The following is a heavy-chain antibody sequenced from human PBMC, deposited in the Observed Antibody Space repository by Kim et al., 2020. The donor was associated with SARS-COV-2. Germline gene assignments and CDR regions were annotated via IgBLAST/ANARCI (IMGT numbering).Heavy chain of an antibody. CDR3: ARDLFPYSSSWYHAFAI. D-gene: IGHD6-13*01. Sequence: SVKVSCKASGGTFSSYAISWGRQAPGQGLEWMGGIIPIFGTANYAQKFQGRVTITADESTSTAYMELSSLRSEDTAVYYFARDLFPYSSSWYHAFAIWG. V-gene: IGHV1-69*13. CDR1: GGTFSSYA. J-gene: IGHJ3*02. CDR2: IIPIFGTA.